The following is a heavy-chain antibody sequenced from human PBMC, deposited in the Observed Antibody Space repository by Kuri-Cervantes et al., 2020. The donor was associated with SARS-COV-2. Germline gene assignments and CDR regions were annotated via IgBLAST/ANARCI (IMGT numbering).Heavy chain of an antibody. CDR3: ARYGVYYYYYYMDV. V-gene: IGHV4-39*07. J-gene: IGHJ6*03. CDR2: INHSGST. D-gene: IGHD3-3*01. CDR1: GGSISSGSYC. Sequence: GSLRLSCTVSGGSISSGSYCWSWIRQPPGKGLEWIGEINHSGSTNYNPSLKSRVTISVDTSKNQFSLKLSSVTAADTAVYYCARYGVYYYYYYMDVWGKGTTVTVSS.